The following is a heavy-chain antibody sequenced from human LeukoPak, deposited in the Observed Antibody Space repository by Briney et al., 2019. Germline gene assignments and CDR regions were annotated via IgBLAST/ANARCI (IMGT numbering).Heavy chain of an antibody. CDR1: GFTFSSYW. D-gene: IGHD6-13*01. CDR3: ARDGTAAGLYLDL. V-gene: IGHV3-7*01. Sequence: HPGGSLRLSCAVSGFTFSSYWMNWVRQAPGKGLEWVASIRQDGGEKSYVDSVKGRFTISRDNTKNSLYLQINSLRAEDTAVYYCARDGTAAGLYLDLWGQGTLVTVSS. CDR2: IRQDGGEK. J-gene: IGHJ4*01.